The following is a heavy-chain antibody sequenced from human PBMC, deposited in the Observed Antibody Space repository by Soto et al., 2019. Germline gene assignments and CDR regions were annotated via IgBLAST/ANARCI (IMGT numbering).Heavy chain of an antibody. J-gene: IGHJ5*02. CDR1: GFTFSSYA. CDR2: ISGSGGST. V-gene: IGHV3-23*01. CDR3: AKGGDYGSGLFDP. D-gene: IGHD3-10*01. Sequence: EVHLLESGGGLVQPGGSLRLSCAASGFTFSSYAMSWVRQAPGKGLEWVSAISGSGGSTYYAASVKGRFTISRDNSKNTLYQQMNSLRAEDTAVYYCAKGGDYGSGLFDPLGQGTLVTVSS.